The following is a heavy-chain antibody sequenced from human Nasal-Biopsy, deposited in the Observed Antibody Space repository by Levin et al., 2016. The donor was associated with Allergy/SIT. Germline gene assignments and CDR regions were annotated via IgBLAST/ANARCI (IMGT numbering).Heavy chain of an antibody. CDR2: INPTSGRT. J-gene: IGHJ3*01. V-gene: IGHV1-46*01. CDR3: ARGSQLGNAEDSAYDV. CDR1: GYTFSTHY. Sequence: ASVKVSCKASGYTFSTHYVHWLRQAPGQGLQWMGVINPTSGRTGYTQMFQGRVTMTSDTSSRSVHMELTNLKSEDTALYFCARGSQLGNAEDSAYDVWGQGTMVIVSP. D-gene: IGHD2-2*01.